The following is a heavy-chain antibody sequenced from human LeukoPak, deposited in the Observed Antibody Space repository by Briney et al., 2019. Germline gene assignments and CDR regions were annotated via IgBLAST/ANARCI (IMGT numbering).Heavy chain of an antibody. J-gene: IGHJ4*02. CDR2: IKQDGSEK. Sequence: PGGSLRLSCAASGFTFSSYAMSWVRQAPGKGLEWVANIKQDGSEKYYVDSVKGRFTISRDNAKNSLYLQMNSLRAEDTAVYYCARDYRRGSYPVDYWGQGTLVTVSS. CDR3: ARDYRRGSYPVDY. D-gene: IGHD1-26*01. CDR1: GFTFSSYA. V-gene: IGHV3-7*01.